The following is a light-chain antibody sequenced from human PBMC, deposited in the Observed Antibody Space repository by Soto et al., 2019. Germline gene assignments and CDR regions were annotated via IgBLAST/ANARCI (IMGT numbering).Light chain of an antibody. Sequence: EIVLTQSPATLSLSPGERATLSCRASQSVRSYLAWYQQKPGQAPRLLIYDASNRATGIPARFSGSGSGTDFTLTISSLEPEDFAAYYCQQRSNWLTFGGGTKVEIK. J-gene: IGKJ4*01. CDR1: QSVRSY. V-gene: IGKV3-11*01. CDR3: QQRSNWLT. CDR2: DAS.